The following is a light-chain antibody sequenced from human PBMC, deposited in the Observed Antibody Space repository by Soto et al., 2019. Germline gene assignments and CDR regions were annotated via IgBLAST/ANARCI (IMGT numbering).Light chain of an antibody. CDR1: SSDVGGYNY. CDR3: SSYISSSTPYV. CDR2: EVS. J-gene: IGLJ1*01. Sequence: QSALTQPASVSGSPGQSITISCTGTSSDVGGYNYVSWYQQHPGKAPKLMIYEVSNRPAGGSNRFSGPKSGNTASLTIYGIKAEYEGDYYCSSYISSSTPYVFGTGTKVTVL. V-gene: IGLV2-14*01.